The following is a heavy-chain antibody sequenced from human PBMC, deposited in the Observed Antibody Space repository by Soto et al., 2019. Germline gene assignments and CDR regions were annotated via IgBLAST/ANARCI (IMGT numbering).Heavy chain of an antibody. Sequence: TLSLTCTVSGGSISSYYWSWIRQPPGKGLEWIGYIYYSGSTNYNPSLKSRVTISVDTSKNQFSLKLSSVTAADTAVYYCARHSPYYYDSSGYYYDGAFDIWGQGTMVTVSS. CDR3: ARHSPYYYDSSGYYYDGAFDI. CDR2: IYYSGST. D-gene: IGHD3-22*01. J-gene: IGHJ3*02. V-gene: IGHV4-59*08. CDR1: GGSISSYY.